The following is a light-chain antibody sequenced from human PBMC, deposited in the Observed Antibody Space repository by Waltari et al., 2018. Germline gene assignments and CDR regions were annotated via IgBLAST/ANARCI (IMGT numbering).Light chain of an antibody. CDR3: QAWDSSTAV. CDR2: QDR. V-gene: IGLV3-1*01. CDR1: KLGDKY. J-gene: IGLJ2*01. Sequence: SYEMTQPPSVSVSPGQTASITCSGDKLGDKYACWYQQKPGQSPVLVIYQDRQRPSGIPERFSGSNSGNTATLTISETQVMDEADYYCQAWDSSTAVFGGGTHLTVL.